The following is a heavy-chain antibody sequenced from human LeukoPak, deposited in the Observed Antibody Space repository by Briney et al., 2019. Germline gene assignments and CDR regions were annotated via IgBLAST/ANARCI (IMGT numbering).Heavy chain of an antibody. J-gene: IGHJ6*02. Sequence: ASVKVSCKASGYTLTSYDINWVRQATGQGLEWMGWMNPNSGNTGYAQKFQGRVTMTRNTSISTAYMGLSSLRSEDTAVYYCARAQGAGLVSYGMDVWGQGTTVTVSS. V-gene: IGHV1-8*01. CDR3: ARAQGAGLVSYGMDV. CDR2: MNPNSGNT. CDR1: GYTLTSYD. D-gene: IGHD1-26*01.